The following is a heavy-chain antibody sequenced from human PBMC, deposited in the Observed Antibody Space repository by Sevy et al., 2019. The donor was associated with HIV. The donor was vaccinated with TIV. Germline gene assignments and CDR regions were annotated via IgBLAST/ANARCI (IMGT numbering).Heavy chain of an antibody. CDR1: GGSISSGGYY. CDR2: IYYSGST. D-gene: IGHD3-3*01. J-gene: IGHJ5*02. V-gene: IGHV4-31*03. Sequence: SETLSLTCTVSGGSISSGGYYWSWIRQHPGKGLEWIGYIYYSGSTYYNPSLKSRVTISVDTSKNQFSLKLSSVTAAYTAVYYCARGITIFGVVIRFDPWGQGTLVTVSS. CDR3: ARGITIFGVVIRFDP.